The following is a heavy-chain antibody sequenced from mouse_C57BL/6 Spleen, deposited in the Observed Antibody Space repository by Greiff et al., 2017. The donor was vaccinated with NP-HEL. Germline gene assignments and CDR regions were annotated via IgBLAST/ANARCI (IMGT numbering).Heavy chain of an antibody. CDR1: GYTFTDYN. Sequence: EVQLQQSGPELVKPGASVKMSCKASGYTFTDYNMHWVKQSHGKSLEWIGYINPNNGGTSYNQKFKGKATLTVNKSSSTAYMELRSLTSEDSAVYYCARDGRITTVVATEYYAMDYWGQGTSVTVSS. CDR2: INPNNGGT. V-gene: IGHV1-22*01. J-gene: IGHJ4*01. CDR3: ARDGRITTVVATEYYAMDY. D-gene: IGHD1-1*01.